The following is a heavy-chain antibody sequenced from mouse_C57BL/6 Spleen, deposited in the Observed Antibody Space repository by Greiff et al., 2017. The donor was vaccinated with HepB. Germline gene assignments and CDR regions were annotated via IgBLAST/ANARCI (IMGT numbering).Heavy chain of an antibody. D-gene: IGHD1-1*01. V-gene: IGHV1-52*01. Sequence: QVQLQQPGAELVRPGSSVKLSSKASGYTFTSYWMHWVKQRPIQGLEWIGNIDPSDSETHYNQKFKDKATLTVDKSSSTAYMQLSSLTSEDSAVYYCARRGGSSYGNAMDYWGQGTSVTVSS. J-gene: IGHJ4*01. CDR1: GYTFTSYW. CDR2: IDPSDSET. CDR3: ARRGGSSYGNAMDY.